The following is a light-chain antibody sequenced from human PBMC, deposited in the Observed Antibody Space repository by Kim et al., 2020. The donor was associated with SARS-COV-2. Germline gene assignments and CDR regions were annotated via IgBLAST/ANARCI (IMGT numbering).Light chain of an antibody. CDR2: DAS. Sequence: SPGDRAPLACRPREDVRGDVAWYQPRPGQAPRLLIYDASTRATDIPARISGSGSGTQFTLTITNLQSEDFSIYYCQQYHSRPPWLFGQGTKVDIK. V-gene: IGKV3-15*01. CDR1: EDVRGD. J-gene: IGKJ1*01. CDR3: QQYHSRPPWL.